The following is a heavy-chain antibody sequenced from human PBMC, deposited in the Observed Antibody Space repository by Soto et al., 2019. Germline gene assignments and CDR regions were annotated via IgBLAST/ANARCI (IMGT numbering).Heavy chain of an antibody. Sequence: ASVKVSCKVSGYTLTELSMHWVRQAPGKGLEWMGGFDPEDGETIYAQKFQGRVTMTEDTSTDTAYMELSSLRSEDTAVYYCATDPLEYGAFDIWGPGTMVTVSS. CDR2: FDPEDGET. D-gene: IGHD4-17*01. CDR3: ATDPLEYGAFDI. CDR1: GYTLTELS. J-gene: IGHJ3*02. V-gene: IGHV1-24*01.